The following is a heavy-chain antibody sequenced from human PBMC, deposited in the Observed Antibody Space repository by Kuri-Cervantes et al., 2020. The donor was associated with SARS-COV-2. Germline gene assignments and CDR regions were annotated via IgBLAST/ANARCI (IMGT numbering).Heavy chain of an antibody. V-gene: IGHV3-7*01. Sequence: GGSLRLSCAASGFTFSSYWMSWVRQAPGKGLEWVANIKQDGSEKYYVDSVKGRFTISRDNAKNSLYLQMNSLRAEDTAVYYCARVGGRRGYGSGWPWGLHYYYMDVWGKGTTVTVSS. D-gene: IGHD6-25*01. J-gene: IGHJ6*03. CDR3: ARVGGRRGYGSGWPWGLHYYYMDV. CDR2: IKQDGSEK. CDR1: GFTFSSYW.